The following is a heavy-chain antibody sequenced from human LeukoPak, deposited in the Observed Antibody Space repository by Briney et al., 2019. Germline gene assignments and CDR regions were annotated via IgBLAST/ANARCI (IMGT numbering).Heavy chain of an antibody. V-gene: IGHV1-18*01. Sequence: ASVKVSCKASGYTLSSYGISWVRQAPGQGLEWMGWISAYNGNTRYAQKLQGRVTMTTDSSTSTAYMELRSLRSDDTAVYYCATAPCDNNNCPGAFDSWGQGALVTVSS. CDR2: ISAYNGNT. J-gene: IGHJ4*02. CDR1: GYTLSSYG. CDR3: ATAPCDNNNCPGAFDS. D-gene: IGHD1-1*01.